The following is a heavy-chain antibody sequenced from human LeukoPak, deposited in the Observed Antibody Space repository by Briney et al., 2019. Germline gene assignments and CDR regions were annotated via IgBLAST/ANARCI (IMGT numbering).Heavy chain of an antibody. J-gene: IGHJ4*02. D-gene: IGHD6-13*01. V-gene: IGHV1-69*13. CDR1: GGTFSSYA. CDR3: AKKRQGSAAALSAPYDY. Sequence: SVKVSCKASGGTFSSYAISWVRQAPGQGLEWMGGIIPIFGTANYAQKFQGRVTITADESTSTAYMELSSLRAEDTAVYYCAKKRQGSAAALSAPYDYWGQGTLVTVSS. CDR2: IIPIFGTA.